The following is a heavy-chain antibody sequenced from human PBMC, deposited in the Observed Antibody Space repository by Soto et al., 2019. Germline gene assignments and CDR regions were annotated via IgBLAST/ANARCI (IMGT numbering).Heavy chain of an antibody. CDR3: ARDTNSVYVYCFGY. CDR1: GFTFSSYA. CDR2: ISYDGSNK. V-gene: IGHV3-30-3*01. J-gene: IGHJ4*01. D-gene: IGHD2-8*01. Sequence: GGSLRLSCAASGFTFSSYAMHWVRQAPGRGLEWVAVISYDGSNKYYADSVKGRFTISRDNSKNTLYLQMNSLRAEDTAVYYCARDTNSVYVYCFGYWGGGPLFPVSS.